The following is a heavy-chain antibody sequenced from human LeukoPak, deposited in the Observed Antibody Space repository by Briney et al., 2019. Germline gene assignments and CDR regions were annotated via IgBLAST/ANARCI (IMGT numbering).Heavy chain of an antibody. CDR1: GFTFSSYA. CDR3: AKDQGSGRGYDAFDI. D-gene: IGHD6-19*01. Sequence: PGGSLTLSCAASGFTFSSYAMSWVRQAPGKGLEWVSAISASGAGTYYADSVKGRLSISRDNSKNTLYLQMNSLRAEDTAVYFCAKDQGSGRGYDAFDIWGQGTMVTVSS. J-gene: IGHJ3*02. CDR2: ISASGAGT. V-gene: IGHV3-23*01.